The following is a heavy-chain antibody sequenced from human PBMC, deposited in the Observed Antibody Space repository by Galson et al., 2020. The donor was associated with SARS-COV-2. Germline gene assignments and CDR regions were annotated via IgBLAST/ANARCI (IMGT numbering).Heavy chain of an antibody. CDR2: IYYSGST. CDR3: VRVAGYNNGWTADY. V-gene: IGHV4-30-4*01. J-gene: IGHJ4*02. Sequence: SETLSITCTVSGGSISSGDYYWSWIRPPPGKGLEWNGYIYYSGSTYYNPSLTSRLTISRDTSQSQFSLNLSSVTAADTAVYYCVRVAGYNNGWTADYWGQGTRVTVSS. CDR1: GGSISSGDYY. D-gene: IGHD6-19*01.